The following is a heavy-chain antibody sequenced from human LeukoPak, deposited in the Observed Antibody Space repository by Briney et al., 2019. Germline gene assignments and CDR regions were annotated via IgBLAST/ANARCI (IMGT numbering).Heavy chain of an antibody. CDR1: GFTFSSYG. CDR3: AKEGGSRNYGSGDY. D-gene: IGHD3-10*01. J-gene: IGHJ4*02. Sequence: GRSLRLSCAASGFTFSSYGMHWVRQAPGKGLEWVAVISYDGSNKYYADSVKGRFTISRDNSKNTLYLQMNSLRAEDTAVYYCAKEGGSRNYGSGDYWGQGTLVTVSS. CDR2: ISYDGSNK. V-gene: IGHV3-30*18.